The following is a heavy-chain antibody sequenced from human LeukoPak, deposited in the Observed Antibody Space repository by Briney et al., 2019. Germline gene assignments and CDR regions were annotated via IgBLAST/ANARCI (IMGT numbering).Heavy chain of an antibody. Sequence: GGSLRLSCAASGFTFSSYAMSWVRQAPGKGLEWVSAISGSGGSTYYADSVKGRFTISRDNSKNTLYLQMNSLRAEDTAVYYCAMPGLGYCSSTSCFAPFDYWGQGTLVTVSS. D-gene: IGHD2-2*01. CDR3: AMPGLGYCSSTSCFAPFDY. V-gene: IGHV3-23*01. J-gene: IGHJ4*02. CDR2: ISGSGGST. CDR1: GFTFSSYA.